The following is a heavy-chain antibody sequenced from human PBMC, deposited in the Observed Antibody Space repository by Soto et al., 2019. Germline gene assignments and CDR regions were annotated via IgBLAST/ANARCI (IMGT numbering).Heavy chain of an antibody. V-gene: IGHV1-2*04. D-gene: IGHD3-10*01. Sequence: ASVKVSCKASGYTFTGYYMHCVRQAPGQVLEWMGWISPNSGGTNYAQKFQGWVTMTTDTSFSTAYMELSRLRSDDTAVYYCATGRNDANSALDYWGQGTLVTVSS. J-gene: IGHJ4*02. CDR1: GYTFTGYY. CDR3: ATGRNDANSALDY. CDR2: ISPNSGGT.